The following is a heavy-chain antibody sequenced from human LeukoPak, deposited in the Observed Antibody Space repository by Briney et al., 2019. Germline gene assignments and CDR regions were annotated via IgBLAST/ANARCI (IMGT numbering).Heavy chain of an antibody. CDR2: ISASGDST. D-gene: IGHD3-10*01. Sequence: GGSLRLSCAASGFTFSIYAMSWVRQAPGKGLEWVSVISASGDSTYYADSVKGRFTISRDNSKNTLYLQMNSLRVEDTAIYYCAKVLLWFGELDPWGQGTLVTVSS. CDR1: GFTFSIYA. J-gene: IGHJ5*02. V-gene: IGHV3-23*01. CDR3: AKVLLWFGELDP.